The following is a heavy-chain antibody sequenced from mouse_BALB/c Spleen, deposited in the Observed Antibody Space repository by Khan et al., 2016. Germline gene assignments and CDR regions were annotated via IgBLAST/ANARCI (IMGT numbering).Heavy chain of an antibody. J-gene: IGHJ3*01. V-gene: IGHV9-3-1*01. CDR2: INTYTGEP. D-gene: IGHD2-14*01. Sequence: QIQLVQSGPELKKPGETVKISCKASGYTFTNYGMNWVKQAPGKGLKWMGWINTYTGEPTYADDFKGRFAFSLETSASTAYLQINNLKNEETATYFCARGKYDGVAYWGQGTLVTVSA. CDR3: ARGKYDGVAY. CDR1: GYTFTNYG.